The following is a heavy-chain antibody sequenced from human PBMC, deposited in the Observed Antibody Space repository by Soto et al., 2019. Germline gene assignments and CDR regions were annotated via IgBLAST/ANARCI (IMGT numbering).Heavy chain of an antibody. Sequence: GESLKISCKTSGYNFTTYWIGWVRQMPGKGLEWMGIIYPDDSDTRYSPSFQGQVTISADKSITTAYLRWSSLKASDTAIYYCATHDMVRGLTQFDSWGQGTLVTVSS. CDR3: ATHDMVRGLTQFDS. CDR2: IYPDDSDT. J-gene: IGHJ4*02. V-gene: IGHV5-51*01. CDR1: GYNFTTYW. D-gene: IGHD3-10*01.